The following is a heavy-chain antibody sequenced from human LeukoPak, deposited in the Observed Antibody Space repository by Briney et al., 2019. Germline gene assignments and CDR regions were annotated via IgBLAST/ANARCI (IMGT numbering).Heavy chain of an antibody. Sequence: SETLSLTCTVSGGSISSGGYYWSWIRQPPGKGLEWIGYIYHSGSTYYNPSLKSRVTISVDRSKNQFSLKLSSVTAADTAVYYCARTESIAAAATGYFDYWGQGTLVTVSS. CDR2: IYHSGST. J-gene: IGHJ4*02. V-gene: IGHV4-30-2*01. D-gene: IGHD6-13*01. CDR3: ARTESIAAAATGYFDY. CDR1: GGSISSGGYY.